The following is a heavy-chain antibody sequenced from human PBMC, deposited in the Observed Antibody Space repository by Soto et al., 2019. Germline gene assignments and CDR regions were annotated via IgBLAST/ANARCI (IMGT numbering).Heavy chain of an antibody. CDR1: GYTFTSYG. J-gene: IGHJ4*02. D-gene: IGHD2-21*01. V-gene: IGHV1-69*13. CDR2: IIPMFDTP. Sequence: SVKVSCKASGYTFTSYGIIWVRQAPGQGLEWMGAIIPMFDTPNYAQRFQGRVTITADESTSTAYMELSSLRSEDTAVYYCARDRLHKTSSITFDYWGQGALVTVSS. CDR3: ARDRLHKTSSITFDY.